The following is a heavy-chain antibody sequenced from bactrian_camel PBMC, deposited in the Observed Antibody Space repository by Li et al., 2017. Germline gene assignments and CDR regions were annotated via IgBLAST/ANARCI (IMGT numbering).Heavy chain of an antibody. Sequence: VQLVESGGGSVQAGGSLTLSCSVSQDISTGVCMAYFRQVPGKEAEKVAAVDRDGTTIYEDSVKGRFTIRKDNAKNTLYLQMNNLKPEDTGMYYCAAGEPRGGACLLEYSDYWGQGTQVTV. CDR1: QDISTGVC. CDR3: AAGEPRGGACLLEYSDY. D-gene: IGHD7*01. J-gene: IGHJ4*01. CDR2: VDRDGTT. V-gene: IGHV3S53*01.